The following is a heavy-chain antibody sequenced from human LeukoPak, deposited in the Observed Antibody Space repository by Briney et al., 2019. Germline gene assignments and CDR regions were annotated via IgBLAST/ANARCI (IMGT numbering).Heavy chain of an antibody. D-gene: IGHD3-10*01. CDR2: IRYDGSNK. Sequence: GGSLRLSCAASGFTFSSYGMHWVRQAPGKGLEWVAFIRYDGSNKYYADSVKGRSTISRDNSKNTLYLQMNSLRAEDTAVYYCAKDLEHYYGSGSYPRYYYYYYMDVWGKGTTVTVSS. J-gene: IGHJ6*03. V-gene: IGHV3-30*02. CDR1: GFTFSSYG. CDR3: AKDLEHYYGSGSYPRYYYYYYMDV.